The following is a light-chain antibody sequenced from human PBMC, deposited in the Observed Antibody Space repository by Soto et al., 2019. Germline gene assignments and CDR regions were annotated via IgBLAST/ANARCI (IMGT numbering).Light chain of an antibody. CDR2: RNG. V-gene: IGLV1-47*01. CDR3: AVWDDSLTGWV. CDR1: SSNIGSHY. J-gene: IGLJ3*02. Sequence: QSVLTQPPSASETPGQSHTISCSGSSSNIGSHYVYWYQHLPGTAPKFLMYRNGQRPSGVPDRFSGSKSGTSASLAISGLRSEDEADYYCAVWDDSLTGWVFGGGTKLTVL.